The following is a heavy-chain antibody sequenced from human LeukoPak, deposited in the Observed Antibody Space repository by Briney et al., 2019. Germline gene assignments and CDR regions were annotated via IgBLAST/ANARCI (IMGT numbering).Heavy chain of an antibody. D-gene: IGHD3-22*01. V-gene: IGHV1-69*05. Sequence: EASVTVSCKASGGTFSSYAISWVRQAPGQGLEWMGGIIPIFGTANYAQKFQGRVTITTDESTSTAYMELSSLRSEDMAVYYCARTYYYDSSAPLAFDIWGQGTMVTVSS. CDR1: GGTFSSYA. J-gene: IGHJ3*02. CDR2: IIPIFGTA. CDR3: ARTYYYDSSAPLAFDI.